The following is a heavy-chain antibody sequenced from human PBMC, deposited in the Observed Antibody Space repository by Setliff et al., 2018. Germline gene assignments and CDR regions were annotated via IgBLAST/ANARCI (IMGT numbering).Heavy chain of an antibody. CDR3: ARASWYYDFWSGSEGSGWFDP. J-gene: IGHJ5*02. V-gene: IGHV4-59*11. Sequence: PSETLSLTCTVSGGSISSHYWSWIRQPPGKGLEWIGYIYYSGSTNYNPSLKSRVTISVDTSKNQFSLKMTSMTAADTAVYYCARASWYYDFWSGSEGSGWFDPWGQGTLVTVSS. CDR2: IYYSGST. D-gene: IGHD3-3*01. CDR1: GGSISSHY.